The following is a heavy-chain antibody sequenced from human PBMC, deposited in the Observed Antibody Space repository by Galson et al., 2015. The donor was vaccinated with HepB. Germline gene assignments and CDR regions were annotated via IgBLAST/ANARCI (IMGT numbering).Heavy chain of an antibody. CDR1: GFTFSSYA. Sequence: SLRLSCAASGFTFSSYAMHWVRQAPGKGLEYVSAISSNGGSTYYANSVKGRFTISRDNSKNTLYLQMGSLRAEDMAVYYCAREAGYWGQGTLVTVSA. CDR3: AREAGY. V-gene: IGHV3-64*01. J-gene: IGHJ4*02. CDR2: ISSNGGST.